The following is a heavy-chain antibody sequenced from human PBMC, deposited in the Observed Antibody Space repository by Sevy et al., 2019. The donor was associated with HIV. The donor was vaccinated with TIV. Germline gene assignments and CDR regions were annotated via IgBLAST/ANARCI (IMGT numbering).Heavy chain of an antibody. CDR2: IIPIFGTA. D-gene: IGHD6-6*01. CDR3: ARGGVAARPRLHYYYMDV. V-gene: IGHV1-69*13. CDR1: GGTFSSYA. Sequence: ASVKVSCKASGGTFSSYAISWVRQAPGQGLEWMGGIIPIFGTANYAQKFQGRVTITADESTSTAYMELSSLRSEDTAVYYCARGGVAARPRLHYYYMDVWGKGTTVTVSS. J-gene: IGHJ6*03.